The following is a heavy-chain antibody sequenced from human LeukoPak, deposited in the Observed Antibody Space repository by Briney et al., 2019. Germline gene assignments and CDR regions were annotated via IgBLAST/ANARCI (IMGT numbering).Heavy chain of an antibody. V-gene: IGHV1-18*01. D-gene: IGHD3-10*01. Sequence: ASVKVSCKASGYTFTSYGISWVRQAPGQGLEWMGWISAYNGNTNYAQKLQGRVTMTTDTSTSTAYMELRSLRSDDTAVYYCAREPNFQAPVRFGESADDYWGQGTLVTVSS. J-gene: IGHJ4*02. CDR3: AREPNFQAPVRFGESADDY. CDR1: GYTFTSYG. CDR2: ISAYNGNT.